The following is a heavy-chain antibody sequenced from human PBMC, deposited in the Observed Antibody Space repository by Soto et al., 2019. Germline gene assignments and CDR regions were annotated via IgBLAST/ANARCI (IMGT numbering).Heavy chain of an antibody. CDR3: AKDRYSSGLFFDY. CDR1: GLVFSAFA. V-gene: IGHV3-23*01. Sequence: GGSLRLSCAGSGLVFSAFAMSWVRQSPGKGLEWVSSITGSGGATYYADSVKGRFTISRDNSKNTLYMQMYGLRAEDTVLYYCAKDRYSSGLFFDYWGQGSLVTVSS. CDR2: ITGSGGAT. J-gene: IGHJ4*02. D-gene: IGHD6-19*01.